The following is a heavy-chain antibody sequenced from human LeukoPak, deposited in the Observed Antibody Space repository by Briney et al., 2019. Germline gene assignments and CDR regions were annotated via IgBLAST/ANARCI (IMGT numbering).Heavy chain of an antibody. D-gene: IGHD6-13*01. Sequence: GGSLRLSCAASGFTFSNYAMHWARQAPGKGLEWVAVITYDGNNKYYADSVKGRFTISRDNSKDTLYVQMNSLRTEDTAVYYCARGAYRSSWSFSPWGQGTLVTVFS. V-gene: IGHV3-30-3*01. CDR2: ITYDGNNK. CDR3: ARGAYRSSWSFSP. J-gene: IGHJ5*02. CDR1: GFTFSNYA.